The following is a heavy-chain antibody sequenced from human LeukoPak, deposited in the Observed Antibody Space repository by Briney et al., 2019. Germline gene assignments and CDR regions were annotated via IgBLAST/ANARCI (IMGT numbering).Heavy chain of an antibody. CDR2: VSPYNGNT. CDR1: GYTFIDYY. J-gene: IGHJ4*02. D-gene: IGHD3-10*01. Sequence: GASVKVSCKASGYTFIDYYMHWVRQAPGQGLEWMGRVSPYNGNTYYSQRFQDRVTFTKDTSTGTAYMDLRNLRTDDTAMYYCARNGRVRRVVKDLFEYWGQGTLVAVSS. V-gene: IGHV1-18*04. CDR3: ARNGRVRRVVKDLFEY.